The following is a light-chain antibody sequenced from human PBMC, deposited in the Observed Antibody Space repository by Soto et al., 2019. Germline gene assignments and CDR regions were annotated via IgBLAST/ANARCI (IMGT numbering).Light chain of an antibody. CDR1: SGHSSYA. CDR3: QTWGTGIVL. CDR2: LNSDGSH. V-gene: IGLV4-69*01. Sequence: QPVLTQSPSASASLGASVKLTCTLSSGHSSYAIAWHQQQPEKGPRYLMKLNSDGSHSKGDGIPDRFSGSSSGAERYLTISSRQSEDEADYYCQTWGTGIVLFAGGTQLTVL. J-gene: IGLJ2*01.